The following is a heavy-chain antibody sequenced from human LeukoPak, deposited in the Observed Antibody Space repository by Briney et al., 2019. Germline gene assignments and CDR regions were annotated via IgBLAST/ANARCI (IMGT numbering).Heavy chain of an antibody. CDR1: GFTFSTYA. J-gene: IGHJ4*02. V-gene: IGHV3-33*08. CDR3: ARDPVGSGYDYVRGYYFDY. Sequence: PGGSLRLSCAASGFTFSTYAMAWVRQAPGKGLEWVAVIWYDGSNKYYADSVKGRFTISRDNSKNTLYLQMNSLRAEDTAVYYCARDPVGSGYDYVRGYYFDYWGQGTLVTVSS. D-gene: IGHD5-12*01. CDR2: IWYDGSNK.